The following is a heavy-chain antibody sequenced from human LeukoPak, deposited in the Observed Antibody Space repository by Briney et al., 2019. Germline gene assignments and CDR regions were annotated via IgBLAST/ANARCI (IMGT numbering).Heavy chain of an antibody. Sequence: SETLSLTCTVSGYSISSGYYWGWIRQPPGKGLEWIGSIYHSGSTYYNPSLKSRVTISVDTSKNQFSLKLSSVTAADTAVYYCARGHYDILTGLLSFDIWGQGTMVTVSS. D-gene: IGHD3-9*01. CDR1: GYSISSGYY. J-gene: IGHJ3*02. CDR2: IYHSGST. CDR3: ARGHYDILTGLLSFDI. V-gene: IGHV4-38-2*02.